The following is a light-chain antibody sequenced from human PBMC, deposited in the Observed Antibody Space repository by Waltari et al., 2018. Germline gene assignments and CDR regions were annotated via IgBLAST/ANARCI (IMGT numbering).Light chain of an antibody. Sequence: NFMLTQPHSVSESPGKTVTISCTGSSGSIASNYVHWYQQRPASAPTTVIYEDDQRPSGVPDRFSGSIDSSSNSASLTISGLKTEDEADYYCQSYDSSNHVVFGGGTALTVL. CDR1: SGSIASNY. CDR3: QSYDSSNHVV. J-gene: IGLJ2*01. CDR2: EDD. V-gene: IGLV6-57*02.